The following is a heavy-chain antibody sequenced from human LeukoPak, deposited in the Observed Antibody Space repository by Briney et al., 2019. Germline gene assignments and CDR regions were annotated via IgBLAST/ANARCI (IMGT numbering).Heavy chain of an antibody. CDR2: ISGSGGST. CDR1: GFTFSSYA. CDR3: AGQYFYGSGLDY. D-gene: IGHD3-10*01. Sequence: GGSLRLSCAASGFTFSSYAMSWVRQAPGKGLEWVSAISGSGGSTYYADSVKGRFTISRDNSKNTLYLQMNSLRADDTAVYYCAGQYFYGSGLDYWGQGTLVTVSS. V-gene: IGHV3-23*01. J-gene: IGHJ4*02.